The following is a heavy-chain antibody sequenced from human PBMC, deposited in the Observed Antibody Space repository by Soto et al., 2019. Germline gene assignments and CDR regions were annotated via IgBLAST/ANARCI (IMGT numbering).Heavy chain of an antibody. CDR3: ASISNSDRYYYYGMDV. Sequence: ASVKVSCKASGCTFTSYYMHWVRQAPGQGLEWMGIINPSGGSTSYAQKFQGRVTMTRDTSTSTVYMELSSLRSEDTAVYYCASISNSDRYYYYGMDVWGQGTTVTVSS. CDR1: GCTFTSYY. D-gene: IGHD4-4*01. CDR2: INPSGGST. V-gene: IGHV1-46*01. J-gene: IGHJ6*02.